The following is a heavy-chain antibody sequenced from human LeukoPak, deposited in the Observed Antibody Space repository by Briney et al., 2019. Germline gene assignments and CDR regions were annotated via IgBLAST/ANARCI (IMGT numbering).Heavy chain of an antibody. CDR2: ILYDGSNK. D-gene: IGHD1-26*01. CDR1: GFTFNSYA. J-gene: IGHJ6*02. V-gene: IGHV3-30*04. Sequence: GGSLRLSCAASGFTFNSYAMHWVRQAPGKGLDWVAVILYDGSNKYLAGSVKGRFTISRDNSKNTLYLQMNSLRVEDTAVYYCARGGREIYYYYYGMDVWGLGTTVTVSS. CDR3: ARGGREIYYYYYGMDV.